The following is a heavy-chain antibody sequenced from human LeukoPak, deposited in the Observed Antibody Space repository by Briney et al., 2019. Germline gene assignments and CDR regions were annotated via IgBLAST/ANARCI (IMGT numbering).Heavy chain of an antibody. Sequence: SETLSLTCTVSGGSISSYYWSWIRQPPGKGLEWIGYIYYSGSTNYNPSLKSRVTISVDTSKNQFSLKLSSVTAADTVVYYCARPMDCSGGSCYSDFAFDIWDQGTMVTVSS. J-gene: IGHJ3*02. D-gene: IGHD2-15*01. CDR2: IYYSGST. V-gene: IGHV4-59*01. CDR3: ARPMDCSGGSCYSDFAFDI. CDR1: GGSISSYY.